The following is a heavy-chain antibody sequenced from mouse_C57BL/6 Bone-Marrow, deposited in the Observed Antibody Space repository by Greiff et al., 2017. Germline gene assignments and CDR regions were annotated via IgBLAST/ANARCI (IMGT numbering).Heavy chain of an antibody. CDR2: IYPGDGDT. CDR1: GYAFSSSW. Sequence: VQLQQSGPELVKPGASVKISCKASGYAFSSSWMNWVKQRPGKGLEWIGRIYPGDGDTNYNGKFKGKATLTADKSSSTAYMQRSSLTSEDSAVYFCARMGGRGFAYWGQGTLVTVSA. J-gene: IGHJ3*01. V-gene: IGHV1-82*01. CDR3: ARMGGRGFAY.